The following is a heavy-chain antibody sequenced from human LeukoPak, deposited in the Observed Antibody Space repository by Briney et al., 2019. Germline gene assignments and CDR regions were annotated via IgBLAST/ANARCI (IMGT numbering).Heavy chain of an antibody. CDR2: IHHSGSI. V-gene: IGHV4-4*02. CDR3: ARRPSVRGVMDY. Sequence: SGTLSLTCAVSGVPISSNHWWTWVRQPPGKGLEWIAEIHHSGSINYNPSLKSRVTISVDKAKNQFSLKLSSVTAADTAVYYCARRPSVRGVMDYWGRGTLVTVSS. CDR1: GVPISSNHW. J-gene: IGHJ4*02. D-gene: IGHD3-10*01.